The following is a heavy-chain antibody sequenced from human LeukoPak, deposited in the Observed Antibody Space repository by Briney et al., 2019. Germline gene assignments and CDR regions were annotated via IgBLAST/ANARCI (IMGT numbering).Heavy chain of an antibody. CDR2: ISTYNDNT. CDR1: GYTFTSYG. CDR3: ARGVVPAAITDY. J-gene: IGHJ4*02. Sequence: ASVKVSCKASGYTFTSYGIRWVRQAPGQGLEWMGWISTYNDNTNYAQKLQGRVTMTTDTSTSTAYMELRSLRSDGTAVYYCARGVVPAAITDYWGQGTLVTVSS. V-gene: IGHV1-18*01. D-gene: IGHD2-2*02.